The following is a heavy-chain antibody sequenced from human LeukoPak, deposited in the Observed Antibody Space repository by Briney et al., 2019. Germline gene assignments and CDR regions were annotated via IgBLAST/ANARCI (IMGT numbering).Heavy chain of an antibody. D-gene: IGHD6-13*01. V-gene: IGHV4-59*08. CDR3: ARLSSSWHGVQH. CDR1: GDSISSYY. CDR2: IYYSGST. Sequence: SETLSLTCTVSGDSISSYYWSWIRQPPGKGLEWIGYIYYSGSTNYNPSLKSRVTISVDTSKNQFSLKLSSVTAADTAVYYCARLSSSWHGVQHWGQGTPVTVSS. J-gene: IGHJ1*01.